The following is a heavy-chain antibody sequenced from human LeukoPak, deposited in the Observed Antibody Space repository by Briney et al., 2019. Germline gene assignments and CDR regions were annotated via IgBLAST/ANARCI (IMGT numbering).Heavy chain of an antibody. Sequence: SETLSLTCTVSSVSLTNYDWSWIRQPRGKGLEWIVYMFFSGTTNYNPSLKSRVTISVDTSKNQFSLKMTSVTAADTAVYFCARVGSGGAWFDFWGQGTLVTVSS. CDR3: ARVGSGGAWFDF. D-gene: IGHD6-19*01. J-gene: IGHJ4*02. CDR2: MFFSGTT. V-gene: IGHV4-59*01. CDR1: SVSLTNYD.